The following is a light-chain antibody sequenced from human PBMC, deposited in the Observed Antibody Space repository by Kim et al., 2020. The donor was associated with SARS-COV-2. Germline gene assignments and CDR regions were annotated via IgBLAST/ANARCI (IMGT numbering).Light chain of an antibody. CDR3: QQSYSTPRT. V-gene: IGKV1-39*01. Sequence: DIQMTQSPSSLSASVGDRVTITCRASQSISDYLNWYQQKPGKAPKVLIYAASSLQSGVPSRFGGSGSGTDFTLTITSLQPEDFATYYCQQSYSTPRTFGGGTKVDIK. J-gene: IGKJ4*01. CDR1: QSISDY. CDR2: AAS.